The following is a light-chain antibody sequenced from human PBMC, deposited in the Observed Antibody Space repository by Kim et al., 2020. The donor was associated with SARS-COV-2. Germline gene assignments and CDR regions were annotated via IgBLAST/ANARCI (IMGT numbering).Light chain of an antibody. CDR1: QSVTSNY. CDR3: QQYGSSPT. Sequence: EIVLTQSPGTLSLSPGERATLSCRASQSVTSNYLAWYQQKPGQAPRLLIYGASSGATGIPDRFSGSGSGTDFTLTISRLEPEDFAVYYCQQYGSSPTFCQGTKVEIK. CDR2: GAS. J-gene: IGKJ1*01. V-gene: IGKV3-20*01.